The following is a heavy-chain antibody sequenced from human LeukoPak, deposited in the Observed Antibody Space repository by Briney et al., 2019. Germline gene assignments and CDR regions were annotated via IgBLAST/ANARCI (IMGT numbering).Heavy chain of an antibody. Sequence: ASVKVSCKASGYTFTGYYMHWVRQAPGQGLEWMGWINPNSGGTNYAQKFQGRVTMTRDTSISTAYMELSRLRSDDTAVYYCARDPGYGDYGANYGMDVWGQGTTVTVSS. CDR3: ARDPGYGDYGANYGMDV. CDR1: GYTFTGYY. CDR2: INPNSGGT. V-gene: IGHV1-2*02. J-gene: IGHJ6*02. D-gene: IGHD4-17*01.